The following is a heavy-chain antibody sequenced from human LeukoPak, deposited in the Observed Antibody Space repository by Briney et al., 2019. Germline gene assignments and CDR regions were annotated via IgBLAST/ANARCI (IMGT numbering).Heavy chain of an antibody. D-gene: IGHD2-15*01. J-gene: IGHJ4*02. Sequence: ASVKVSCKASGYTFTGYYMHWVRQAPGQGLEWMGWINPNSGGTNYAQKFQGRVTMTRDTSISTAYMELSRLRSDDTAVYYCAALGYCSGGSCYLNFDYWGQGTLVTVSP. CDR3: AALGYCSGGSCYLNFDY. CDR2: INPNSGGT. V-gene: IGHV1-2*02. CDR1: GYTFTGYY.